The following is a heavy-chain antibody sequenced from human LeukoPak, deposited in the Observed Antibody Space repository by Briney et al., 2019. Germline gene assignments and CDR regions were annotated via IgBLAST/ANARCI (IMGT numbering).Heavy chain of an antibody. CDR2: IRVNGTST. J-gene: IGHJ6*03. Sequence: GGSLRLPCAASGFTFRTYAMNWVPQAPGKGPEWVSGIRVNGTSTLYADSVKGRFTISRDNSKNTLYLQINSLRAEDTAVYYCATALLRASTYMDVWGKGTTVTVSS. D-gene: IGHD1-1*01. CDR1: GFTFRTYA. CDR3: ATALLRASTYMDV. V-gene: IGHV3-23*01.